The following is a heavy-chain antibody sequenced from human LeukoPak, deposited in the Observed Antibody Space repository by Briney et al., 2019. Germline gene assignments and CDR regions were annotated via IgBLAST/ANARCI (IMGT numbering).Heavy chain of an antibody. J-gene: IGHJ4*02. D-gene: IGHD3/OR15-3a*01. CDR2: ISAYNGNT. V-gene: IGHV1-18*01. Sequence: ASVKVSCKTSGYTFSRHGITWVRQAPGQGLEWMGWISAYNGNTNYAQKLQGRVTMTTDTSTSTAYMELRSLRSDDTAVYYCARVLFGLLPNLDYWGQGTLVTVSS. CDR1: GYTFSRHG. CDR3: ARVLFGLLPNLDY.